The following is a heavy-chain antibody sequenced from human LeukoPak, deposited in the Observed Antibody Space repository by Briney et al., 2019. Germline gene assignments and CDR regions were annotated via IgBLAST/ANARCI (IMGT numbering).Heavy chain of an antibody. D-gene: IGHD3-22*01. CDR3: ARGRSGSHYDAFDI. J-gene: IGHJ3*02. CDR1: GGTFSSYA. CDR2: IIPIFGTA. V-gene: IGHV1-69*05. Sequence: SVKVSCKASGGTFSSYAISWVRQAPGQGLEWMGGIIPIFGTANYAQKLQGRVTMTTDTSTSTAYMELRSLRSDDTAVYYCARGRSGSHYDAFDIWGQGTMVTVSS.